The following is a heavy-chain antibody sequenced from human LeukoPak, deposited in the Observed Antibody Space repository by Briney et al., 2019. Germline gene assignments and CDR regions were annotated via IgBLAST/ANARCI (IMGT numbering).Heavy chain of an antibody. CDR2: IKSKTNGGTT. J-gene: IGHJ4*02. V-gene: IGHV3-15*01. Sequence: GGSLRLSCVASGFTFSNAWMSWVRQAPGKGLEWVGRIKSKTNGGTTDYAAPVKGRFTISRDDSKNTLYLQMNSLKTEDTAVYYCTTFLAVEYYFDYWGQGTVVTVSS. CDR1: GFTFSNAW. D-gene: IGHD2-15*01. CDR3: TTFLAVEYYFDY.